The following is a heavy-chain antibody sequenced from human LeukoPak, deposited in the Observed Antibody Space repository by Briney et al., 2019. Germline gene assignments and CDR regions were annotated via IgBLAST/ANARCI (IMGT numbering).Heavy chain of an antibody. CDR2: IYSSGST. J-gene: IGHJ5*02. CDR1: GGSISSYY. CDR3: ARQREYYDSSGYYLNWFDP. V-gene: IGHV4-59*08. D-gene: IGHD3-22*01. Sequence: PSETLSLTCTVSGGSISSYYWSWIRQPPGKGLEWIGYIYSSGSTNYNPSLKSRVTISVDTSKNQFSLKLSSVTAADTAVYYCARQREYYDSSGYYLNWFDPWGQGTLVTVSS.